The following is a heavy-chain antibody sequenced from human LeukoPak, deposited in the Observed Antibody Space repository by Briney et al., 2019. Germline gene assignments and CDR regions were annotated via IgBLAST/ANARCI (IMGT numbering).Heavy chain of an antibody. CDR2: IYYSGST. CDR1: GGSISSGDYY. J-gene: IGHJ4*02. CDR3: ARDSSTAFDY. Sequence: ASETLSLTCTVSGGSISSGDYYWSWIRQPPGKGLEWIGYIYYSGSTNYNPSLKSRVTISVDKSKNQFSLKLSSVTAADTAVYYCARDSSTAFDYWGQGTLVTVSS. V-gene: IGHV4-30-4*01. D-gene: IGHD6-13*01.